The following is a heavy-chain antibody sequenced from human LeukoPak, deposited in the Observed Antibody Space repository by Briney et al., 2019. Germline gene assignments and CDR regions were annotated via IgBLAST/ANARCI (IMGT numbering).Heavy chain of an antibody. D-gene: IGHD4-11*01. CDR1: GYSFTSYW. CDR3: ARGKSTVTMGTGVDY. V-gene: IGHV5-51*01. Sequence: GESLKISCKGSGYSFTSYWIGWVRQMPGKGLEWMGIIYPGDSDTRYSPSFQGQVTISADKSISTAYLQWSSLKASDTAMYYCARGKSTVTMGTGVDYWGQGTLVTVSS. CDR2: IYPGDSDT. J-gene: IGHJ4*02.